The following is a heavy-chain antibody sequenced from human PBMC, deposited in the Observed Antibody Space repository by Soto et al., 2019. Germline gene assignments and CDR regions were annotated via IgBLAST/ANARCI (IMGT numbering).Heavy chain of an antibody. V-gene: IGHV1-69*01. J-gene: IGHJ4*02. Sequence: QVQLVQSGAEVKKLGSSVKVSCKASGGTFSTSDIRWVRQAPGQGLEWMGGIIPIFGTTNYAQKFQGRVTITADESTSTVYMELGSLTSEDTAVYFCARASDTSGYHYWGQGTLVTVSS. CDR3: ARASDTSGYHY. CDR1: GGTFSTSD. D-gene: IGHD3-22*01. CDR2: IIPIFGTT.